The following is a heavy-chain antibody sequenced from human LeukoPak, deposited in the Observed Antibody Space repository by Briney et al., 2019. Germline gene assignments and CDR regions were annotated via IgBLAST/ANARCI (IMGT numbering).Heavy chain of an antibody. CDR2: ISGDGGST. Sequence: PGGSLRLSCEASGFTFDDYAMYWVRQAPGKGLEWVSLISGDGGSTYYADSVKGRFTISRDNSKKSLYLQMNSLRTEDTAFYYCAKDSYGSGSYLDYWGQGTLVTVSS. D-gene: IGHD3-10*01. J-gene: IGHJ4*02. CDR3: AKDSYGSGSYLDY. CDR1: GFTFDDYA. V-gene: IGHV3-43*02.